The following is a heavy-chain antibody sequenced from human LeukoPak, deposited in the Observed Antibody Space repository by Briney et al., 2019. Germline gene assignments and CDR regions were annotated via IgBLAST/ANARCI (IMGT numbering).Heavy chain of an antibody. J-gene: IGHJ5*02. CDR2: ISAYNGNT. V-gene: IGHV1-18*01. Sequence: ASVKVSCKAPGYTFTSYGISWVRQAPGQGLEWMGWISAYNGNTNYAQKLQGRVTMTTDTSTSTAYMELRSLRSDDTAAYYCARDRYCSSTSCYRGGRWFDPWGQGTLVTVSS. CDR3: ARDRYCSSTSCYRGGRWFDP. CDR1: GYTFTSYG. D-gene: IGHD2-2*02.